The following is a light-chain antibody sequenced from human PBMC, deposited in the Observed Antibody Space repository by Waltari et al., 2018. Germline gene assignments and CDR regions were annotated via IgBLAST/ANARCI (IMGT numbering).Light chain of an antibody. CDR1: QAIGTH. Sequence: DIQLTQSPSSLSASVRDGVTLTCRARQAIGTHLAWYQQKPGKSPDLLIYAASTLEPVVSSRFSGSGSGTYFSLTISSLQPEDVATYYCQKYNSAPQTFGGGTKVEIK. CDR3: QKYNSAPQT. CDR2: AAS. J-gene: IGKJ4*01. V-gene: IGKV1-27*01.